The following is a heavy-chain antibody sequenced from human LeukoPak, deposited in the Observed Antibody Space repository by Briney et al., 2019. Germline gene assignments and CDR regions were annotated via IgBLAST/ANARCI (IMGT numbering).Heavy chain of an antibody. CDR2: ISSSGSTI. D-gene: IGHD6-13*01. J-gene: IGHJ5*02. CDR3: ARDRGSSSWYFWFDP. Sequence: TGGSLRLSCAASGFTFSDYYMSWIRHAPGKGLEWVSYISSSGSTIYYADSVKGRFTISRDNAKNSLYLQMNSLRAEDTAVYYCARDRGSSSWYFWFDPWGQGTLVTVSS. V-gene: IGHV3-11*01. CDR1: GFTFSDYY.